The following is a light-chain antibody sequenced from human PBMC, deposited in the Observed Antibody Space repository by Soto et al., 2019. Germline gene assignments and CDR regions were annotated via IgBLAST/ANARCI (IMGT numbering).Light chain of an antibody. Sequence: EIVMTQSPATLSVSPRERATLSCRASQSVSSNLAWYQQKPGQAPRLLIYGASTRATAIPARFSGSGSGTEFTLTFSSLQSEDFAVYYCQQYNNWLPITFGQGTRLEIK. CDR1: QSVSSN. CDR2: GAS. CDR3: QQYNNWLPIT. J-gene: IGKJ5*01. V-gene: IGKV3-15*01.